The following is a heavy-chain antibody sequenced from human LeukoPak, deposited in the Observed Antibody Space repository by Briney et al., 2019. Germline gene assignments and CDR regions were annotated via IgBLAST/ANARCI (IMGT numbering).Heavy chain of an antibody. CDR3: VRDRPGSYAFDI. CDR1: GFTFMTSA. D-gene: IGHD3-10*01. J-gene: IGHJ3*02. CDR2: INDYGNRI. V-gene: IGHV3-64D*06. Sequence: PGGSLRLSCSASGFTFMTSAMHWVCQAPGKGLEYVSSINDYGNRIHYAGSVKGRFSISRDTSTNTLYLQMSSLRPEDTAVYHCVRDRPGSYAFDIWGQGTMVTVSS.